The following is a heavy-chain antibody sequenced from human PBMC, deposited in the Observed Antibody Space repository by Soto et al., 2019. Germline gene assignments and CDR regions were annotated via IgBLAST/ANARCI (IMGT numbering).Heavy chain of an antibody. Sequence: PSETLSLTCTVSGGSISSGGYYWSWIRQHPGKGLEWIGYIYYSGSTYYNPSLKSRVTISVDTSKNQFSLKLSSVTAADTAVYYCARASYCGGDCYPSVEFDYWGQGTLVTVSS. D-gene: IGHD2-21*02. J-gene: IGHJ4*02. CDR3: ARASYCGGDCYPSVEFDY. V-gene: IGHV4-31*03. CDR1: GGSISSGGYY. CDR2: IYYSGST.